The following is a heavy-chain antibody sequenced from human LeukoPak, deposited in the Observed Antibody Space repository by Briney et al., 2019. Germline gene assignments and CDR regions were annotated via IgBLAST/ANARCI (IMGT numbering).Heavy chain of an antibody. J-gene: IGHJ4*02. CDR1: GYTFTSFG. CDR3: VRDLGVDTSMIFFDY. Sequence: ASVKVSCKVSGYTFTSFGISWVRQAPGQGLEWMGWISAYNGNTRSAQKFQGRVTMTTDTSTNTAYMELRSLRSDDTAVFYCVRDLGVDTSMIFFDYWGQGTLVTVSS. V-gene: IGHV1-18*01. D-gene: IGHD5-18*01. CDR2: ISAYNGNT.